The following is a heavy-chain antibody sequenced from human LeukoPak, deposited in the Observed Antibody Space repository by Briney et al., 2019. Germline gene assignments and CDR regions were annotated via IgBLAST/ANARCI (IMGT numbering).Heavy chain of an antibody. CDR2: TYYRSKWYN. CDR1: GDSVSSNSAA. D-gene: IGHD1-26*01. CDR3: ARVVGREVDY. J-gene: IGHJ4*02. V-gene: IGHV6-1*01. Sequence: SQTLSLTCAISGDSVSSNSAAWNWIRQSPSRGLEWLGRTYYRSKWYNGYAVSVKSRITIKPDTSKNQFSLQLNSVTPDDTAEYYCARVVGREVDYWGQGTLVTVSS.